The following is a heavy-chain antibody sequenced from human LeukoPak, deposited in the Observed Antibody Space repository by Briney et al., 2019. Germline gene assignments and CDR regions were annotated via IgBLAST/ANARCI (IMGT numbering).Heavy chain of an antibody. CDR2: IRGYNGNT. J-gene: IGHJ4*02. CDR3: ARSSLQLEPPRY. V-gene: IGHV1-18*01. D-gene: IGHD1-1*01. CDR1: GYTFTSYD. Sequence: ASVKVSCKASGYTFTSYDISWVRQAPGQGLEWMGWIRGYNGNTNYAQNFQVRVTVTKDTSTNTAYMELRSLRSDDTAVYYCARSSLQLEPPRYWGQGTLVTVSS.